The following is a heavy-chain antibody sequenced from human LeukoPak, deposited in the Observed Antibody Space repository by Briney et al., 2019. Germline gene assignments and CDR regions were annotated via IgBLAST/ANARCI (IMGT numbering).Heavy chain of an antibody. Sequence: GGSLRLSCAASGFTFSSYGMHWVRQAPGKGLEWVAVISYDGSNKYYADSVKGRFTISRDNSKNTLYPQMNSLRAEDTAVYYCAKDRTVVVPAAIDWFDPWGQGTLVTVSS. J-gene: IGHJ5*02. CDR1: GFTFSSYG. CDR2: ISYDGSNK. CDR3: AKDRTVVVPAAIDWFDP. D-gene: IGHD2-2*01. V-gene: IGHV3-30*18.